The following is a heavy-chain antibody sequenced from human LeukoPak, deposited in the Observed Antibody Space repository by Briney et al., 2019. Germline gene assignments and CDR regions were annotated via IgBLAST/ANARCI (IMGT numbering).Heavy chain of an antibody. CDR2: IIPIFGTA. D-gene: IGHD1-26*01. Sequence: SVTVSCKASGGTFSSYAISWVRQAPGQGLEWMGGIIPIFGTANYAQKFQGRVTITADKSTSTAYMELSSLRSEDTAVYYCARDPRSGSYYSTHHYYYYMDVWGKGTTVTVSS. CDR3: ARDPRSGSYYSTHHYYYYMDV. J-gene: IGHJ6*03. CDR1: GGTFSSYA. V-gene: IGHV1-69*06.